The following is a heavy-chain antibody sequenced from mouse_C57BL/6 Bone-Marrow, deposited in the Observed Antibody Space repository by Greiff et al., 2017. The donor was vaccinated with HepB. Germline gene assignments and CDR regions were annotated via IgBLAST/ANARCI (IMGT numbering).Heavy chain of an antibody. CDR1: GFTFSSYA. Sequence: EVKLQESGGGLVKPGGSLKLSCAASGFTFSSYAMSWVRQTPEKRLEWVATISDGGSYTYYPDNVKGRFTISRDNAKNNLYLQMSHLKSEDTAMYYCARDDYYGSSGYFDVWGTGTTVTVSS. CDR2: ISDGGSYT. J-gene: IGHJ1*03. D-gene: IGHD1-1*01. V-gene: IGHV5-4*01. CDR3: ARDDYYGSSGYFDV.